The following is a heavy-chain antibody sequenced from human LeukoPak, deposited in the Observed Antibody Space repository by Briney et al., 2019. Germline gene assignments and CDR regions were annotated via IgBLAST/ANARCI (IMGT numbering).Heavy chain of an antibody. Sequence: SETLSLTCTVSGGSINTYYWSWIRQHPGKGLEWIGYISYSGTTKYNPSLESRVTITIDTSKNQFSLKLSSVTAADTAVYYCAREGYDSNIYYKADYWGQGTLVTVSS. CDR1: GGSINTYY. V-gene: IGHV4-59*01. CDR3: AREGYDSNIYYKADY. D-gene: IGHD3-22*01. CDR2: ISYSGTT. J-gene: IGHJ4*02.